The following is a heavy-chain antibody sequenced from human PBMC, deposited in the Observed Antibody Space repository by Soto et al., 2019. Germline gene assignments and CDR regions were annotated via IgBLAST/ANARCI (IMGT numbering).Heavy chain of an antibody. V-gene: IGHV1-69*13. CDR3: ASRGVVTEYYFDY. CDR2: IIPIFGTA. Sequence: SVKVSCKASGGTFSSYAISWVRQAPGQGLEWMGGIIPIFGTANYAQKFQGRVTITADESTSTAYMELSSLRSEDTAVYYCASRGVVTEYYFDYWGQGTTVTVSS. D-gene: IGHD2-21*02. J-gene: IGHJ4*03. CDR1: GGTFSSYA.